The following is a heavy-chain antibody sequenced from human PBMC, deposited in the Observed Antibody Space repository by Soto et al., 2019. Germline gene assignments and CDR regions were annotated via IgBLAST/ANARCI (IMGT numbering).Heavy chain of an antibody. J-gene: IGHJ4*02. CDR1: GYSISSGYY. D-gene: IGHD6-13*01. CDR3: ARRHSSSWYGLDY. V-gene: IGHV4-38-2*01. CDR2: IYHSGST. Sequence: SETLSLTCAVSGYSISSGYYWGWIRQPPGKGPEWIGSIYHSGSTYYNPSLKSRVSISVDTSKNQFSLRLSSVTAADTATYYCARRHSSSWYGLDYWGQGTLVTVSS.